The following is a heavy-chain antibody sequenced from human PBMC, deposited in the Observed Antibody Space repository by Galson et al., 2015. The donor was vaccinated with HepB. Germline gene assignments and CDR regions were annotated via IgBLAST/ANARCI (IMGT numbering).Heavy chain of an antibody. V-gene: IGHV3-48*01. J-gene: IGHJ4*02. Sequence: SLRLSCAASGFTFSNYSLNWVRQAPGQGLEWVSYISVSSTHYADSMKGRFTISRDNAKNSLYLQMSSLRVEDTALYYCTRMVRYTSGGGFDHWGQGTLVTVSS. CDR1: GFTFSNYS. D-gene: IGHD6-19*01. CDR2: ISVSST. CDR3: TRMVRYTSGGGFDH.